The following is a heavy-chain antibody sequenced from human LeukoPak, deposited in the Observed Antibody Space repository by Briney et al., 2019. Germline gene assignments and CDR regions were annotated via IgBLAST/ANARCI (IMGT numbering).Heavy chain of an antibody. Sequence: GGSLRLSCAASGFTFSSYAMSWVRQAPGKGLEWVSAISGSGGSTYYADSVKGRFTISRDNSKNTLYLQMNSLRAEDTAVYYCAKVGERDTYYYDSSGYYLFDYWGQGTLVTVSS. CDR3: AKVGERDTYYYDSSGYYLFDY. D-gene: IGHD3-22*01. CDR1: GFTFSSYA. V-gene: IGHV3-23*01. CDR2: ISGSGGST. J-gene: IGHJ4*02.